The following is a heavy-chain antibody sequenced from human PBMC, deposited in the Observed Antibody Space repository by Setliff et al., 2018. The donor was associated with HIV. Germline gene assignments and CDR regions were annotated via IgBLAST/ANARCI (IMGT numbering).Heavy chain of an antibody. CDR3: ARAPTHYFGNNKSPWPDAFDI. V-gene: IGHV4-39*07. D-gene: IGHD3-10*01. CDR2: IYYSGTT. CDR1: GGSISSSRYY. J-gene: IGHJ3*02. Sequence: PSETLSLTCTVSGGSISSSRYYWGWIRQPPGMGLEWIGSIYYSGTTYYNPSLKSRVTISVDTSKNQFSLKLTSVTAADTAMYYCARAPTHYFGNNKSPWPDAFDIWGLGTMVTVS.